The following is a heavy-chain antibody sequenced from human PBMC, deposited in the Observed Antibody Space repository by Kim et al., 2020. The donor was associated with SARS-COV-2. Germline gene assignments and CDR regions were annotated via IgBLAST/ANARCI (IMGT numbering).Heavy chain of an antibody. J-gene: IGHJ3*02. CDR3: ARGRALGITMIVVPPAAFDI. D-gene: IGHD3-22*01. CDR2: IYSGGST. V-gene: IGHV3-53*01. Sequence: GGSLRLSCAASGFTVSSNYMSWVRQAPGKGLEWVSVIYSGGSTYYADSVKGRFTISRDNSKNTLYLQMNSLRAEDTAVYYCARGRALGITMIVVPPAAFDIWGQGTMVTVSS. CDR1: GFTVSSNY.